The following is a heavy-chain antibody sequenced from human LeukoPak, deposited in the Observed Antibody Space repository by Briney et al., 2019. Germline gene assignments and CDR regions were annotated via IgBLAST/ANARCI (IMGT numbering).Heavy chain of an antibody. D-gene: IGHD4-17*01. J-gene: IGHJ4*02. V-gene: IGHV3-21*01. CDR1: GFTFSTYS. CDR2: ISSSSSYI. CDR3: ARVKFGDYSIDY. Sequence: GGSLRLSCAAAGFTFSTYSMNWVRQAPGKGLEWVSSISSSSSYIFYADSVKGRFTMSRDNAENSLYLQMNRLRADDTAVYYCARVKFGDYSIDYWGQGTLVTVSS.